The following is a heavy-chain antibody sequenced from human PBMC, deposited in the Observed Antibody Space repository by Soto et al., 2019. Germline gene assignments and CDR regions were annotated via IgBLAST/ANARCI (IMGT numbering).Heavy chain of an antibody. CDR3: ARGDSTDCSNGVCSFFYNHVMDV. J-gene: IGHJ6*02. D-gene: IGHD2-8*01. CDR2: INPKSGGT. CDR1: GYSFTDYH. V-gene: IGHV1-2*04. Sequence: ASVKVSCKASGYSFTDYHIHWVRQAPGQGLEWLGRINPKSGGTSTAQKFQGWVTMTTDTSISTASMELTRLTSDDTAIYYCARGDSTDCSNGVCSFFYNHVMDVWGQGTMGTVSS.